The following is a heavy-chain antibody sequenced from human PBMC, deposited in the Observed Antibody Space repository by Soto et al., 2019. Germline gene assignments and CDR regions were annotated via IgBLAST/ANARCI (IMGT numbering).Heavy chain of an antibody. Sequence: SETLSLTCTVSGYSISSGYYWGWIRQPPGKGLEWIGSIYHSGSTYYNPSLKSRVTISVDTSKNQFSLKLSSVTAADTAVDYCARDYSGSYYYYYGMDVWGQGTTVTVSS. V-gene: IGHV4-38-2*02. CDR2: IYHSGST. CDR1: GYSISSGYY. D-gene: IGHD1-26*01. CDR3: ARDYSGSYYYYYGMDV. J-gene: IGHJ6*02.